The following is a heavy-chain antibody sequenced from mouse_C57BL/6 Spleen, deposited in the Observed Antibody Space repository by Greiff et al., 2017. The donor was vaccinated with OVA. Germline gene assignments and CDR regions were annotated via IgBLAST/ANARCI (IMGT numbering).Heavy chain of an antibody. Sequence: VQLQQPGAELVKPGASVKMSCKASGYTFTSYWITWVKQRPGQGLEWIGDIYPGSGSTNYNEKFKSKATLTVATSSSTAYMQLSSLTSEDSAVYYCSRYYSNYFDYWGQGTTLTVSS. CDR3: SRYYSNYFDY. J-gene: IGHJ2*01. V-gene: IGHV1-55*01. CDR2: IYPGSGST. D-gene: IGHD2-5*01. CDR1: GYTFTSYW.